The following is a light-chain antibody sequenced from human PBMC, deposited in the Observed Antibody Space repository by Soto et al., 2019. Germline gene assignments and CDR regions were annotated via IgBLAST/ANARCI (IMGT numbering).Light chain of an antibody. J-gene: IGKJ1*01. CDR2: GAA. Sequence: EIVMTQSPATLSVSPGESTTLSCRAGQSVGSDLAWYQQKPGQAPRLLIYGAATRANGIPARFSGSGSGTEFTLTISRLQFEDFAAYYCQQYNTWPRTFGQGTKVDI. V-gene: IGKV3-15*01. CDR3: QQYNTWPRT. CDR1: QSVGSD.